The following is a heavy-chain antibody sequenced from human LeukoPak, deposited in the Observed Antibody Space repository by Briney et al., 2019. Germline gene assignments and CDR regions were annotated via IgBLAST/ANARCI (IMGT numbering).Heavy chain of an antibody. CDR3: ARGGVGRSTSCYTCRAFDI. CDR1: GFTVRSNY. Sequence: GGSLRLSCAASGFTVRSNYMSWVRQAPGKGLEWVSVIYSGGSTYYADSVKGRFTISRDNSKNSLYLQMNSLRAEDTAVYYCARGGVGRSTSCYTCRAFDIWGQGTMVTVSS. CDR2: IYSGGST. V-gene: IGHV3-53*01. D-gene: IGHD2-2*02. J-gene: IGHJ3*02.